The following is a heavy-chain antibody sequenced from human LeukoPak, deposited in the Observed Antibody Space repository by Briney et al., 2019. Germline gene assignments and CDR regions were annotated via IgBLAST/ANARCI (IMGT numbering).Heavy chain of an antibody. CDR3: ARTGGSFYFYYYMDV. CDR1: GGSIRSSSYN. D-gene: IGHD1-26*01. Sequence: SETLSLTCIVSGGSIRSSSYNWGWIRQPPGKGLEWIGSIHYTGTTFYNPSLKSRVTISVDTSKNQFSLKLSSVTAADTAVYYCARTGGSFYFYYYMDVWGKGTTVTVSS. CDR2: IHYTGTT. V-gene: IGHV4-39*07. J-gene: IGHJ6*03.